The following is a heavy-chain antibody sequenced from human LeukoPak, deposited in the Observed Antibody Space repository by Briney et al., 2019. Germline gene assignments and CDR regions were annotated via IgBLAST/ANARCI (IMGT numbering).Heavy chain of an antibody. CDR3: AKGQPGGTQLPSWAPFYFDY. J-gene: IGHJ4*02. CDR2: ISYDGSNK. Sequence: GGSLRLSCAASGFTFSSSGMHWVRHAPGKGLQWVAVISYDGSNKYYTNSVKGRFTISRDNSNNTLYLQMNSLRAEDTAVYYCAKGQPGGTQLPSWAPFYFDYWGKGTLVTV. D-gene: IGHD1-14*01. CDR1: GFTFSSSG. V-gene: IGHV3-30*18.